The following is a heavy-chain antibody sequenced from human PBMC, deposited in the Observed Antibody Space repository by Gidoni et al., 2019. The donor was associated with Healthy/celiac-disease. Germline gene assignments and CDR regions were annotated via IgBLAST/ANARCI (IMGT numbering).Heavy chain of an antibody. CDR3: ARGLGGSYQTPQGNSNWFDP. CDR1: GSTFSSYA. CDR2: IIPIFGTA. J-gene: IGHJ5*02. Sequence: QVQLVQSGAEVKKPGSSVKVSCKAPGSTFSSYAISWVRQAPGQGLEWMGGIIPIFGTANYAQKFQGRVTITADESTSTAYMELSSLRSEDTAVYYCARGLGGSYQTPQGNSNWFDPWGQGTLVTVSS. D-gene: IGHD1-26*01. V-gene: IGHV1-69*01.